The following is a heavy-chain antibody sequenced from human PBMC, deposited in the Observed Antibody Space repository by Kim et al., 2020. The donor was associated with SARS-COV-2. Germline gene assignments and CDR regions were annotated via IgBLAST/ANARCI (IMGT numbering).Heavy chain of an antibody. CDR1: GFTFRSYA. D-gene: IGHD4-17*01. CDR2: ISGSGAGT. CDR3: AKGDGYTVTSYFDL. J-gene: IGHJ2*01. V-gene: IGHV3-23*01. Sequence: GGSLRLSCAASGFTFRSYAMSWVRQAPGKGLECVSGISGSGAGTSYADSVKGRFTISRDNSKNTLYLQMNSLRAEDTAVYYCAKGDGYTVTSYFDLWGRGTLVTVSA.